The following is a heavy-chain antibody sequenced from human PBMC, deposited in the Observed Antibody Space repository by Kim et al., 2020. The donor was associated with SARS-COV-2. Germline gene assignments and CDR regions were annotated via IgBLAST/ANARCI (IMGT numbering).Heavy chain of an antibody. CDR3: ARYSGYEEGY. CDR1: GFTFSSYA. Sequence: GGSLRLSCAASGFTFSSYAMHWVRQAPGKGLEWVAVISYDGSNKYYADSVKGRFTISRDNSKNTLYLQMNSLRAEDTAVYYCARYSGYEEGYWGQGTLVTVSS. J-gene: IGHJ4*02. CDR2: ISYDGSNK. V-gene: IGHV3-30-3*01. D-gene: IGHD5-12*01.